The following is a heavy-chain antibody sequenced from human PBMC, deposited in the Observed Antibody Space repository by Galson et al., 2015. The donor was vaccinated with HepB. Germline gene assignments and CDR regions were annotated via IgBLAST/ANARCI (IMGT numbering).Heavy chain of an antibody. J-gene: IGHJ3*02. D-gene: IGHD3-22*01. CDR3: ARRPYYYDSSGYEGGDFDI. Sequence: SETLSLTCTVSGGSVSSGSYYWSWIRQPPGKGLEWIGYIYYSGSTNYNPSLKSRVTISVDTSKNQFSLKLSSVTAADTAVYYCARRPYYYDSSGYEGGDFDIWGQGTMVTVSS. CDR1: GGSVSSGSYY. CDR2: IYYSGST. V-gene: IGHV4-61*01.